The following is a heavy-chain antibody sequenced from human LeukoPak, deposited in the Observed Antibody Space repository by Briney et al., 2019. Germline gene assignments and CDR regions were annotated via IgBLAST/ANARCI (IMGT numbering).Heavy chain of an antibody. CDR1: GFTVSSNY. J-gene: IGHJ4*02. V-gene: IGHV3-30*02. CDR3: ASKSLYYFDH. Sequence: GGSLRLSCAASGFTVSSNYMSWVRQAPGKGLEWVAVIRYDGNNKYYADSVRGRFTISRDNSKNTLYLQMNSLRADDTAVYYCASKSLYYFDHWGQGTLVTVSS. CDR2: IRYDGNNK.